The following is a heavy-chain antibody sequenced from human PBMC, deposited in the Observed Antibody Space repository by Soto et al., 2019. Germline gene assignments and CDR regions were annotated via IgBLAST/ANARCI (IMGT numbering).Heavy chain of an antibody. CDR3: ARHAWGGWYIDGMDV. D-gene: IGHD6-19*01. Sequence: RSLTCTVSGGSISSSSYYWGWIRQPPGKGLEWIGSIYYSGSTYYNPSLKSRVTISVDTSKNQFSLKLSSVTAADTAVYYCARHAWGGWYIDGMDVWGQGTTVTVSS. CDR2: IYYSGST. J-gene: IGHJ6*02. V-gene: IGHV4-39*01. CDR1: GGSISSSSYY.